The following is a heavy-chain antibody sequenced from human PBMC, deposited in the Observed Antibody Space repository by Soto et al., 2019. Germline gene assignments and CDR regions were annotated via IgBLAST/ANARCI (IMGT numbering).Heavy chain of an antibody. CDR1: GGTFSSYT. CDR2: IIPILGIA. Sequence: QVQLVQSGAEVKKPGSSVKVSCKASGGTFSSYTISWVRQAPGQGLEWMGRIIPILGIANYAQKFQGRVTXXAXKXXSTAYMELSSLRSEDTAVYYCARGGESVGATAFDYWGQGTLATVSS. J-gene: IGHJ4*02. CDR3: ARGGESVGATAFDY. D-gene: IGHD1-26*01. V-gene: IGHV1-69*02.